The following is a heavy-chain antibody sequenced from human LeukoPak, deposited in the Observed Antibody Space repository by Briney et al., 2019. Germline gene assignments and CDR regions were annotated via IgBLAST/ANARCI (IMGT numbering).Heavy chain of an antibody. CDR2: IIPIFGTA. CDR3: ARVGLYGSGNDY. Sequence: SVKVSCKASGGTFSSYAISWVRQAPGQGLEWTGRIIPIFGTANYAQKFQGRVTITADKSTSTAYMELSSLRSEDTAVYYCARVGLYGSGNDYWGQGTLVTVSS. D-gene: IGHD3-10*01. J-gene: IGHJ4*02. V-gene: IGHV1-69*06. CDR1: GGTFSSYA.